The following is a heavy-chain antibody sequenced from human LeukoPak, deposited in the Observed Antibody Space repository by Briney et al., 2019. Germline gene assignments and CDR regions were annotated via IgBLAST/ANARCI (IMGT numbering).Heavy chain of an antibody. D-gene: IGHD3-22*01. CDR1: GYTFTGYY. CDR3: ARSNRNSRVSSMYYYDSSGYPDY. CDR2: INPNSGGT. V-gene: IGHV1-2*02. Sequence: EASVKVSCKASGYTFTGYYMHWVRQAPGQGLEWMGWINPNSGGTNYAQKFQGRVTMTRDTSISTAYMELSRLRSDDTAVYYCARSNRNSRVSSMYYYDSSGYPDYWGQGTLVTVSS. J-gene: IGHJ4*02.